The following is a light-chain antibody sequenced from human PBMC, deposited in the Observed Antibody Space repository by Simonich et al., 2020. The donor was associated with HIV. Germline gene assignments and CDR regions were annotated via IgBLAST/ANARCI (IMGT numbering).Light chain of an antibody. Sequence: DVVMTQSPLSLPVTLGQPASISCRSSQSLVHSDGDTYLNWFQQRPGQSPRRLIYKVSNRDSGVPDRFSGSASGTDFTLKISRVEAEYVGVYYCMQGTHWPRTFGQGTKVEIK. J-gene: IGKJ1*01. CDR1: QSLVHSDGDTY. CDR2: KVS. V-gene: IGKV2-30*02. CDR3: MQGTHWPRT.